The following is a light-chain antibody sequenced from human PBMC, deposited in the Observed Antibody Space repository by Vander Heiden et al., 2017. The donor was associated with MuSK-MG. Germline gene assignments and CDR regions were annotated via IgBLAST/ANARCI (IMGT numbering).Light chain of an antibody. CDR3: QSYDSSLSGVV. Sequence: QSVLTQPPSVSGAPGPRVTISCPGSSSNIGAGYDVHWYQQLPGTAPNLLIYGNSNRPSGVPDRFSGSKSGTSASLAITGLQAEDEADYYCQSYDSSLSGVVFGGGTKLTVL. CDR1: SSNIGAGYD. V-gene: IGLV1-40*01. CDR2: GNS. J-gene: IGLJ2*01.